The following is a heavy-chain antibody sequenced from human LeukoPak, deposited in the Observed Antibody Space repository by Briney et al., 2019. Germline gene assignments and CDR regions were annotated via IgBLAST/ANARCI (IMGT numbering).Heavy chain of an antibody. CDR3: ARDSSSWYISYMDV. J-gene: IGHJ6*03. CDR1: GYTFTGYY. CDR2: INPNSGGT. Sequence: ASVKVSCKASGYTFTGYYMHWVRQAPGQGLEWMGWINPNSGGTNYAQKFQGRVTMTRDTSASTAYMELSSLRSEDMAVYYCARDSSSWYISYMDVWGKGTTVTVSS. D-gene: IGHD6-13*01. V-gene: IGHV1-2*02.